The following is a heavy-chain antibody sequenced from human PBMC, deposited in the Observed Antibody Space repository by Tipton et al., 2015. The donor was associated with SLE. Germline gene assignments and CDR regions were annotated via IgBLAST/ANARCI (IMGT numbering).Heavy chain of an antibody. J-gene: IGHJ4*02. V-gene: IGHV4-34*01. CDR3: ARGGYYYDSSGYSDLDY. Sequence: TLSLTCAVYGGSFNNYYWSWIRQPPGKGLEWIGEINHSGSTNYNPSLKSRVTISVDTSKNQFSLKLSSVTAADTAVYYCARGGYYYDSSGYSDLDYWGQGTLVTVSS. CDR1: GGSFNNYY. D-gene: IGHD3-22*01. CDR2: INHSGST.